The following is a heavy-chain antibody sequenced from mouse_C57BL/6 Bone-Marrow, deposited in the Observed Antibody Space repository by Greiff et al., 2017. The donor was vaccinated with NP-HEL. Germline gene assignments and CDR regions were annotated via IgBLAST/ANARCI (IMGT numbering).Heavy chain of an antibody. J-gene: IGHJ2*01. D-gene: IGHD3-2*02. Sequence: QVQLKESGPELVKPGASVKISCKASGYTFTDYYINWVKQRPGQGLEWIGWIFPGSGSTYYNEKFKGKATLTVDKSSSTAYMLLSSLTSEDSAVYFCARSGTAQATGYWGQGTTLTVSS. CDR2: IFPGSGST. CDR1: GYTFTDYY. CDR3: ARSGTAQATGY. V-gene: IGHV1-75*01.